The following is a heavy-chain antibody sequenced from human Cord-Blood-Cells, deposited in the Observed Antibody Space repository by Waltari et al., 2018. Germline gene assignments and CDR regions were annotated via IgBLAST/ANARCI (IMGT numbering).Heavy chain of an antibody. Sequence: QVQLVQSGAEVKKPRASVKVSCKASGYTFTSYGISWERQAPGQGLEWMGWISAYKGNTNYAQKLRGRVTMTTDTSTSTAYMELRSLRSDDTAVYYCARGGGGYCSGGSCYSGSNWFDPWGQGTLVTVSS. V-gene: IGHV1-18*01. J-gene: IGHJ5*02. CDR1: GYTFTSYG. D-gene: IGHD2-15*01. CDR2: ISAYKGNT. CDR3: ARGGGGYCSGGSCYSGSNWFDP.